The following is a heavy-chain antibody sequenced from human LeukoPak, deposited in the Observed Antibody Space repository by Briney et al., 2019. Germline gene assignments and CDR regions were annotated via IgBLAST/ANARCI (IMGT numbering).Heavy chain of an antibody. CDR1: GFTVSSNY. D-gene: IGHD3-22*01. CDR3: ARAGAVYYDSSGYYYPAAFDI. CDR2: IYSGGST. Sequence: PGGSLRLSCAASGFTVSSNYMSWVRQAPGKGLEWVSVIYSGGSTYYAGSVKGRFTISRDNSKNTLYLQMNSLRAEDTAVYYCARAGAVYYDSSGYYYPAAFDIWGQGTMVTVSS. V-gene: IGHV3-53*01. J-gene: IGHJ3*02.